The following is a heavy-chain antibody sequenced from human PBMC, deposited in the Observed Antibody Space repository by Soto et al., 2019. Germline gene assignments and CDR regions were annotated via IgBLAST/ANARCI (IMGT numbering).Heavy chain of an antibody. CDR1: GYTFTSYG. Sequence: QVQLVQSGAEVKKPGASVKVSCKASGYTFTSYGISWVRQAPGQGLEWMGWISAYNGNTNYAQKLQGRVTMTTDTSTNPAYMELRSLRSEDTAVYYCARDLAAAGPFDYWGQGTLVTVSS. CDR2: ISAYNGNT. D-gene: IGHD6-13*01. CDR3: ARDLAAAGPFDY. V-gene: IGHV1-18*01. J-gene: IGHJ4*02.